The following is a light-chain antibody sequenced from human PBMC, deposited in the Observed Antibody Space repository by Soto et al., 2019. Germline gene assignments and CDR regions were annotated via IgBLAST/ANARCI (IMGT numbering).Light chain of an antibody. V-gene: IGKV1-39*01. CDR2: ATS. CDR3: QQTYTTPRT. J-gene: IGKJ1*01. CDR1: HTASNY. Sequence: IQMTQSPSSLSASVGDRISITCRASHTASNYVNWYQQKPGKAPTLLISATSTLQSGVPSRFSGSGSGTDFTLTITSLQPEDFAIYYCQQTYTTPRTFGQGTKVDIK.